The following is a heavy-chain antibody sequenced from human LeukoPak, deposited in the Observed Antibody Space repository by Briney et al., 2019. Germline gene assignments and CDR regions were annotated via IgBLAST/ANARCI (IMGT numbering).Heavy chain of an antibody. J-gene: IGHJ1*01. Sequence: PSETLSLTCTVSGGSISSYYWSWIRQPAGKGLEWIGRIYTSGSTNYNPSLKSRVTMSVDTSKNQFSLKLSSVTAADTAVYYCAREGTLVVSEEYFQHWGQGTLVTASS. V-gene: IGHV4-4*07. CDR2: IYTSGST. D-gene: IGHD1-1*01. CDR3: AREGTLVVSEEYFQH. CDR1: GGSISSYY.